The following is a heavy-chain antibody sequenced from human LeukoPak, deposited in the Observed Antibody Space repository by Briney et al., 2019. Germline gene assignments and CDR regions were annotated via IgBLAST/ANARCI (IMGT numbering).Heavy chain of an antibody. CDR3: ARGYSSGWSDY. V-gene: IGHV4-34*01. CDR1: GGSFSGYY. D-gene: IGHD6-19*01. J-gene: IGHJ4*02. CDR2: INHSGST. Sequence: SETLSLTYAVYGGSFSGYYWSWMRQPAGKGLEWIGEINHSGSTNYNPSLKSRVTISVDTSKNQFYLKLSSVTAADTAVYYCARGYSSGWSDYWGQGTLVTVSS.